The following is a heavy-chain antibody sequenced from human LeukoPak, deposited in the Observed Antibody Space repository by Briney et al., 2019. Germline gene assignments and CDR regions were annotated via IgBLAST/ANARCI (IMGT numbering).Heavy chain of an antibody. CDR3: ARDLAQQWLSGPDY. J-gene: IGHJ4*02. Sequence: QTGGSLRLSCAASGFTFSSYGMHWVRQAPGKGLEWVAVIWYDGSNKYYADSVKGRFTISRDNSKNTLYLQMSSLRAEDTAVYYCARDLAQQWLSGPDYWGQGTLVTVSS. D-gene: IGHD6-19*01. V-gene: IGHV3-33*01. CDR2: IWYDGSNK. CDR1: GFTFSSYG.